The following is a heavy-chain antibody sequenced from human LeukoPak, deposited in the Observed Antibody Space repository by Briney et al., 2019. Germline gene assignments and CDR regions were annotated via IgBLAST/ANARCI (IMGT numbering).Heavy chain of an antibody. J-gene: IGHJ6*03. D-gene: IGHD6-6*01. CDR3: ARGVYYSSSPGFYYYYYYMDV. CDR2: INHSGST. CDR1: GGSFSGYY. Sequence: SETLSLTCAVYGGSFSGYYWSWIRQPPGKGLEWIGEINHSGSTNYNPSLKSRVTISVDTSKNQFSLKLSSVTAADTAVYYCARGVYYSSSPGFYYYYYYMDVWGKGTTVTV. V-gene: IGHV4-34*01.